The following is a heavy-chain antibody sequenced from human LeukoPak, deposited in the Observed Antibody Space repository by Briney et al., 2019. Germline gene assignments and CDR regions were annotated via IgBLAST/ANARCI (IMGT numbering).Heavy chain of an antibody. CDR3: AKDWEVLLWFGEYSYIDY. CDR1: GFTFSSYA. CDR2: ISGSGGST. Sequence: GGSLRLSCAASGFTFSSYAMSWVRQAPGKGLEWVSAISGSGGSTYYADSVNGRFTISRDNSKSTLYLQMTSVRAEDTAVYYCAKDWEVLLWFGEYSYIDYWGQRTLVTVSS. J-gene: IGHJ4*02. V-gene: IGHV3-23*01. D-gene: IGHD3-10*01.